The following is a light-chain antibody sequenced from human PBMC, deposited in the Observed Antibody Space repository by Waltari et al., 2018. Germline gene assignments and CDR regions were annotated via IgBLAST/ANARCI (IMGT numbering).Light chain of an antibody. CDR1: SSDVGGYNY. Sequence: QSALTQPASVSGSPGQSITISCTGTSSDVGGYNYVSWYQQHPGKAPKIMIYDVSNRHSGVSNRFSASKSGNTASLTISGLQAEDAADYYCSSYTSSSTLVVFGGGTKLTVL. CDR3: SSYTSSSTLVV. J-gene: IGLJ2*01. CDR2: DVS. V-gene: IGLV2-14*03.